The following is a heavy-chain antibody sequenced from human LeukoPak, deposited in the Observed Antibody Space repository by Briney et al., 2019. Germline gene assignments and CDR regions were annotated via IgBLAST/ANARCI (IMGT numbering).Heavy chain of an antibody. V-gene: IGHV4-39*01. Sequence: SETLSLTCTVSGGSISSSSYYWGWIRQPPGKGLEWIGSIYYSGSTYYNPSLKSRVTISVDTSKNQFSLKLSSVTAADTAVYYCAISPVFKRAFDIWGQGTMVTVSS. CDR2: IYYSGST. J-gene: IGHJ3*02. CDR1: GGSISSSSYY. D-gene: IGHD2-8*01. CDR3: AISPVFKRAFDI.